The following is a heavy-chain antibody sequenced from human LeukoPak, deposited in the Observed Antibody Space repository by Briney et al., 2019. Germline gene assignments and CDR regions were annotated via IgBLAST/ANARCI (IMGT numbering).Heavy chain of an antibody. J-gene: IGHJ4*02. D-gene: IGHD1-26*01. Sequence: SETLSLTCSVSGGSIRSSSYYWGWIRQPPGKGLEWIGTIHYTGSTYYTPFLRSRVTVSVDTSNNQFSLKVSSVTAADTAVYYCARHPSGSSFDYWGQGTLVAVSS. CDR1: GGSIRSSSYY. CDR2: IHYTGST. CDR3: ARHPSGSSFDY. V-gene: IGHV4-39*01.